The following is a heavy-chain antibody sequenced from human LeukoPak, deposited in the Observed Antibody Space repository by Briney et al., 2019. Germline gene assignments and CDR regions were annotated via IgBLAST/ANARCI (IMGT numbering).Heavy chain of an antibody. J-gene: IGHJ4*02. CDR2: ISASGGST. CDR3: AKNLETTRYFFDY. CDR1: GFTFSSYA. V-gene: IGHV3-23*01. Sequence: PGGSLRLSCAASGFTFSSYAMSWVRQAPGKGLEWVSAISASGGSTYYADSVKGRFTISRDNAKNTLYVQMNSLRAEDTAVYYCAKNLETTRYFFDYWGQGMLVTVSS. D-gene: IGHD1-7*01.